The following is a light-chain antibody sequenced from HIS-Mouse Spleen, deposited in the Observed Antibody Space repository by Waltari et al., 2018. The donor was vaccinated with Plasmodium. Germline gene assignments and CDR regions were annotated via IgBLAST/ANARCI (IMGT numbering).Light chain of an antibody. Sequence: QSALTQPPSASGSPGQSVTISCTGTSSDVGGYNYVSWYQQHPGKAPKLMIYEGSKRPSGCPDRFSGSKSGNTGSLTVSGLQAEDEADYYCSSYAGSNNLVFGGGTKLTVL. V-gene: IGLV2-8*01. CDR1: SSDVGGYNY. CDR3: SSYAGSNNLV. J-gene: IGLJ2*01. CDR2: EGS.